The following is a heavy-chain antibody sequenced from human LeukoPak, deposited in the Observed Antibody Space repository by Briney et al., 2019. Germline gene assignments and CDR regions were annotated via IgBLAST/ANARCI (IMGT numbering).Heavy chain of an antibody. CDR3: ARVSEYQLPHDAFDI. D-gene: IGHD2-2*01. Sequence: ASVKVSCKASGYTFTSYDINWVRQATGQGLEWMGWINPNSGGTNYAQKFQGRVTMTRDTSISTAYMELSRLRSDDTAVYYCARVSEYQLPHDAFDIWGQGTMVTVSS. J-gene: IGHJ3*02. CDR1: GYTFTSYD. CDR2: INPNSGGT. V-gene: IGHV1-2*02.